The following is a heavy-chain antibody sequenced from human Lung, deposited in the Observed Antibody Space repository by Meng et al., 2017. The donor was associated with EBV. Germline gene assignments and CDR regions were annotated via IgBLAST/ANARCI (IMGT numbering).Heavy chain of an antibody. CDR2: IYYSGST. D-gene: IGHD6-6*01. CDR3: ARVVAGRYNWFDP. Sequence: QRQERGPGLVNTSPALSLSCTVSGGYISSGGYYWCWIRQNPGQGVEWIEFIYYSGSTYYNPSLKSQVTISGDTSKIQLALKLSYVTAADTAVYYCARVVAGRYNWFDPWGQGTLVTVSS. V-gene: IGHV4-31*01. J-gene: IGHJ5*02. CDR1: GGYISSGGYY.